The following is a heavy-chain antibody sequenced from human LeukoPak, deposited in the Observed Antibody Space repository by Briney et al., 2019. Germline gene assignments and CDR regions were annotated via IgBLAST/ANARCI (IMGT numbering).Heavy chain of an antibody. CDR1: GFTFSSYA. Sequence: PGGSLRLSCAASGFTFSSYAMHWVRQAPGKGLEWVSAIDSRGVGTYYADSVKGRFTISRDDSKSTVYLQMNSLRAEDTATYFCARDNFVREVLIAYFDYWGRGTLVTVSS. CDR2: IDSRGVGT. V-gene: IGHV3-23*01. D-gene: IGHD2/OR15-2a*01. CDR3: ARDNFVREVLIAYFDY. J-gene: IGHJ4*02.